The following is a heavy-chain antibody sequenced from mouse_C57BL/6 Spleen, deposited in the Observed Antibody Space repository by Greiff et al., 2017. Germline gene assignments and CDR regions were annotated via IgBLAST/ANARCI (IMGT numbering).Heavy chain of an antibody. Sequence: QVQLQQSGAELVRPGSSVKMSCKTSGYTFTSYGISWVKQRTGQGLEWIGEIYPRSGNTYYNEKFKGKATLTADKSSSTAYMELRSLTSEDSAVYFCARRGIYDGYYEDYWGQGTTLTVSS. CDR2: IYPRSGNT. CDR1: GYTFTSYG. CDR3: ARRGIYDGYYEDY. J-gene: IGHJ2*01. D-gene: IGHD2-3*01. V-gene: IGHV1-81*01.